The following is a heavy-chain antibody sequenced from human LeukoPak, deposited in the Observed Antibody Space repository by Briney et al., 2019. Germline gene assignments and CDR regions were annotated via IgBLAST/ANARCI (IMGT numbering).Heavy chain of an antibody. CDR1: GGTFSSYA. D-gene: IGHD3-22*01. Sequence: SVKVSCKASGGTFSSYAISWVRQAPGQGLEWMGRSIPILGIANYAQKFQGRVTITADKSTSTAYMELSSLRSEDTAVYYCAKGMAYYYDSSGYYFDYWGQGTLVTVSS. CDR2: SIPILGIA. J-gene: IGHJ4*02. CDR3: AKGMAYYYDSSGYYFDY. V-gene: IGHV1-69*04.